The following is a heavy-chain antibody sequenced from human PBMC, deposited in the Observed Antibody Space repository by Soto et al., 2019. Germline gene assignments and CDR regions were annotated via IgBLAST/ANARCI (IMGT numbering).Heavy chain of an antibody. D-gene: IGHD1-1*01. CDR3: ARHEPRGTTRNIRLNWFDP. V-gene: IGHV4-39*01. Sequence: SETLSLTCSVSGGSISSSSYYWGWIRQPPGKGLEWIGSIYYSGSTYYNPSLKSRVTISVDTSKNQFSLKLSSVTAADTAVYYCARHEPRGTTRNIRLNWFDPWGQGTLVTVSS. CDR2: IYYSGST. CDR1: GGSISSSSYY. J-gene: IGHJ5*02.